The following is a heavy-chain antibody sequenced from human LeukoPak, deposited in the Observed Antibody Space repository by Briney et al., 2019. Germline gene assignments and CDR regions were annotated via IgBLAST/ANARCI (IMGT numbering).Heavy chain of an antibody. CDR1: GYTFTSYG. Sequence: ASVKVSCKASGYTFTSYGISWVRQAPGQGLEWMGWISAYNGNTNYAQKLQGRVTMTTDTSTSTAYMELRSLRSDDTAVYYCARVWRPYYDILIEYYFDYWGQGTLVTVSS. V-gene: IGHV1-18*01. J-gene: IGHJ4*02. CDR2: ISAYNGNT. CDR3: ARVWRPYYDILIEYYFDY. D-gene: IGHD3-9*01.